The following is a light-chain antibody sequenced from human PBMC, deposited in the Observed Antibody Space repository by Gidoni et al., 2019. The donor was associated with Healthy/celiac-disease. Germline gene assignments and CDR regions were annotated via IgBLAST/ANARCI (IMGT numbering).Light chain of an antibody. V-gene: IGLV1-44*01. J-gene: IGLJ2*01. CDR2: TNN. CDR3: AAGDDSLNGVV. CDR1: NSNIGTNT. Sequence: QSVLTQPPSASGTPGQRVTISCSGSNSNIGTNTVNWYHHPPGTAPNLLIYTNNPRPSGFPYRFSGSKSGTSASLAISGLQSEDEADYYCAAGDDSLNGVVFGGGTKLTVL.